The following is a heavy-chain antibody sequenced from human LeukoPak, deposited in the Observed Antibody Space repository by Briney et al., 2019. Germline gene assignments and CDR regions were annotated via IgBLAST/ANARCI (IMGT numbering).Heavy chain of an antibody. CDR3: ARRRRGRIGVTPPRGGPLDY. CDR2: VIHSGTT. CDR1: GGSISSSSYY. V-gene: IGHV4-39*07. D-gene: IGHD2-15*01. J-gene: IGHJ4*02. Sequence: PSETLSLTCTVSGGSISSSSYYWGWIRQPPGKGLEWLGEVIHSGTTNYNPSLKSRVTISVDTSKSQFSLKLRSVTAADTAVYYCARRRRGRIGVTPPRGGPLDYWGQGTPVTVSS.